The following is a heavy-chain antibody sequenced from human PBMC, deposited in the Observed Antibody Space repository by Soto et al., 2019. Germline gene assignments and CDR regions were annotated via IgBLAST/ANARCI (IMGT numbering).Heavy chain of an antibody. CDR2: INAGNGNT. V-gene: IGHV1-3*01. J-gene: IGHJ4*02. Sequence: ASVKVSCKASGYTFTSYAMHWVRQAPGQRLEWMGWINAGNGNTKYSQKFQGRVTITRDTSASTAYMELSSLRSEDTAVYYCGRGGSHLSSGCYYNYWGQGTLVTISS. CDR3: GRGGSHLSSGCYYNY. CDR1: GYTFTSYA. D-gene: IGHD6-19*01.